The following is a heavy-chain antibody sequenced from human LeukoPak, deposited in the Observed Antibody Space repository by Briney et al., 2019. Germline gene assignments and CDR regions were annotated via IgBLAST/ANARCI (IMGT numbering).Heavy chain of an antibody. CDR2: ISTSGVT. J-gene: IGHJ4*02. CDR3: ANCINGAAGLGY. D-gene: IGHD6-25*01. V-gene: IGHV3-23*01. CDR1: GFTFSSYA. Sequence: GGSLRLSCAASGFTFSSYAMSWVRQAPGKGLEWVSAISTSGVTYYADSVRGRFTISRDNSKNTLYLQMNSLRAEDTALYYCANCINGAAGLGYWGQGTLVTVSS.